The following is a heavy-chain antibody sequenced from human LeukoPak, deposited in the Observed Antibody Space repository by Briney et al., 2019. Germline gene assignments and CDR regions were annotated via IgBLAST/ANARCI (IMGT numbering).Heavy chain of an antibody. V-gene: IGHV4-59*08. CDR3: ARQGGGFWYFDL. Sequence: SETLFLTCTVSGGSISSYSWSWIRQPPGKGLEWIGYIYYSGSTNYNPSLTSRVTISVDTSKNQFSLKLSSVTAAGTAVYYCARQGGGFWYFDLWGRGTLVTVSS. D-gene: IGHD6-25*01. CDR2: IYYSGST. CDR1: GGSISSYS. J-gene: IGHJ2*01.